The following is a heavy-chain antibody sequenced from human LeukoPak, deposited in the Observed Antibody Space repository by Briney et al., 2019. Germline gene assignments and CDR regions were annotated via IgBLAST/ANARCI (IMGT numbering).Heavy chain of an antibody. Sequence: PGGSLRLSCAASGFTFSSYAMSWVRQVPGKGLEWVSAISGSGGSTYYADSVKGRFTISRDNSKSTLYLQMNSLRAEDTAVYYCAKDWRAYCGGDCYRYFDYWGQETLVTVSS. J-gene: IGHJ4*02. CDR3: AKDWRAYCGGDCYRYFDY. CDR2: ISGSGGST. D-gene: IGHD2-21*02. V-gene: IGHV3-23*01. CDR1: GFTFSSYA.